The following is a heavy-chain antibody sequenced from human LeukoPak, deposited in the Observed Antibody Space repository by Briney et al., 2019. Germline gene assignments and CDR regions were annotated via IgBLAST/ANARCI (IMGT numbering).Heavy chain of an antibody. Sequence: ASVKVSCKASGYTFTTYDINWVRQATGQGLKWLGWMNPNSGNTGYAQKFQGRVTMTRNISITTAYMELSNLRSDDTAVYYCARVAGNCGGDCYRLLYWGQGTLVTVSS. CDR2: MNPNSGNT. J-gene: IGHJ4*02. D-gene: IGHD2-21*01. CDR3: ARVAGNCGGDCYRLLY. CDR1: GYTFTTYD. V-gene: IGHV1-8*01.